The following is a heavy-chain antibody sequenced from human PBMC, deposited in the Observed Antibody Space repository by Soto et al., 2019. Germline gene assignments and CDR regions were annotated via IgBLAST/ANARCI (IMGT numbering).Heavy chain of an antibody. J-gene: IGHJ4*02. V-gene: IGHV4-30-4*01. D-gene: IGHD3-22*01. CDR1: GGSISSGDYY. Sequence: QVQLQESGPGLVKPSQTLSLTCTVSGGSISSGDYYWSWIRQPPGKGLEWIGYIYYSGSTYYNPSLKSRVTISVDTSKNQCSLKLSSVTAADTAVYYCARVEYYYDSSGYYYVYYFDYWGQGTLVTVSS. CDR3: ARVEYYYDSSGYYYVYYFDY. CDR2: IYYSGST.